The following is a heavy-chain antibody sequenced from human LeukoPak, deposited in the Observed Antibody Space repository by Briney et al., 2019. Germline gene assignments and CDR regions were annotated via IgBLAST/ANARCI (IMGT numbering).Heavy chain of an antibody. CDR3: AKDIAAAEFYHYGLDV. D-gene: IGHD6-13*01. V-gene: IGHV3-9*01. CDR1: GFTFDDYA. CDR2: ISWNSGHI. J-gene: IGHJ6*02. Sequence: PGRSLRLSCAASGFTFDDYAMHCVRQAPGKGLEWVSGISWNSGHIGYADSVNGRFTISRDNAKNSLYLQMNSLRAEDTALYYCAKDIAAAEFYHYGLDVWGQGTTVTVSS.